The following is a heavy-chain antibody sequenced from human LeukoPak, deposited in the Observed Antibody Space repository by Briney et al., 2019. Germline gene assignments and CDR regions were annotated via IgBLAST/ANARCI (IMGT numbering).Heavy chain of an antibody. CDR3: AKVAKYYYGSESYYFFEQ. V-gene: IGHV3-7*01. D-gene: IGHD3-10*01. CDR2: INQDGTEK. Sequence: PGGSLRLSCAASELTVSSNCMTWVRQAPGKGLEWVANINQDGTEKYYLDSVKGRFTISRDNAKNSLYLQMNSLRVEDTAIYYCAKVAKYYYGSESYYFFEQWGQGTPVTASS. CDR1: ELTVSSNC. J-gene: IGHJ4*02.